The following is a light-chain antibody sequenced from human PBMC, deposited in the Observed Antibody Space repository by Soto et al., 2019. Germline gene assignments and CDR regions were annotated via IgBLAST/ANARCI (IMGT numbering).Light chain of an antibody. CDR3: AAWDDSLDGLL. CDR2: SNN. V-gene: IGLV1-44*01. CDR1: SSNIGINA. Sequence: QSVLTQPPSASGTPGQRVAISCSGSSSNIGINAVSWYQQLPGKAPKLLIYSNNQRPSGVPDRFSGSKSGTSASLAISGLQFEDEADYYCAAWDDSLDGLLFGTGTKLTVL. J-gene: IGLJ1*01.